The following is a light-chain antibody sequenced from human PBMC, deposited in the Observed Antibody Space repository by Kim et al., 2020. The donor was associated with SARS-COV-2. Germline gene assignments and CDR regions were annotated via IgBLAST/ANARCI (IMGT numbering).Light chain of an antibody. CDR1: SLRSYY. CDR2: GKN. J-gene: IGLJ2*01. V-gene: IGLV3-19*01. CDR3: KSRGTSGNVV. Sequence: SSELTQDPAVSVALGQTVRITCRGDSLRSYYATWYQQKPGQAPVLVIYGKNNRPSGIPDRFSGSSSGNTASLTITGAQAEDEADYYYKSRGTSGNVVFGGGTQLTVL.